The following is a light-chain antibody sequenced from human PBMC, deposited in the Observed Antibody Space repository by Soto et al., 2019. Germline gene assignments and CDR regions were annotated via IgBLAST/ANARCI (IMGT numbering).Light chain of an antibody. V-gene: IGKV3-20*01. Sequence: EIVLTQSPGTLSLSPGERATLSCRASQSVSNNYLAWYQQKPGQAPRLLIYGASNRATGIPDRFSGSVSGTDFNITISRLEPEDFEVYYCQQYGSSGTFGQGTKVEIK. CDR1: QSVSNNY. CDR2: GAS. J-gene: IGKJ1*01. CDR3: QQYGSSGT.